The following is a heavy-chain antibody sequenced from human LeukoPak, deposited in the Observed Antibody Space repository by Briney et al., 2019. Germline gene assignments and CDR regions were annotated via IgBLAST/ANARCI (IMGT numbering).Heavy chain of an antibody. D-gene: IGHD3-3*01. CDR1: GYSFTGYW. J-gene: IGHJ6*02. CDR3: ASSQNYDFWSGYGMDV. CDR2: IYPGDSDT. V-gene: IGHV5-51*01. Sequence: GESLKISCKGSGYSFTGYWIGWVRQMPGKGLEWMGIIYPGDSDTRYSPSFQGQVTISADKSISTAYLQWSSLKASDTAMYYCASSQNYDFWSGYGMDVWGQGTTVTVSS.